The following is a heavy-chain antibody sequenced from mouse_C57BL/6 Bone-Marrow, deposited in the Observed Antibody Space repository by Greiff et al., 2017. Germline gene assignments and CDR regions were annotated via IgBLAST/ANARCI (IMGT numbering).Heavy chain of an antibody. CDR2: LYPSDSET. V-gene: IGHV1-61*01. J-gene: IGHJ1*03. CDR3: ARSIVKYFDV. CDR1: GYTFTSYW. Sequence: VQLQQPGAELVRPGSSVKLSCKASGYTFTSYWMDWVKQRPGQGLEWIGNLYPSDSETHYNQKFKDKATLTVDKSSSTAYMQLSSLTSEDSAVYYCARSIVKYFDVWGTGTTVTVSS. D-gene: IGHD2-5*01.